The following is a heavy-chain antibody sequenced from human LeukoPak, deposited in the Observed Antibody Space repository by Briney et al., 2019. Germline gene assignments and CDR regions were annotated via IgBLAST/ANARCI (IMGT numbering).Heavy chain of an antibody. CDR1: GFTFSSYA. V-gene: IGHV3-30-3*01. D-gene: IGHD1-26*01. CDR2: ISYDGSNK. Sequence: QSGGSLRLSCAASGFTFSSYAMHWVRQAPGKGLEWVAVISYDGSNKYYEDSVKGRFTISRDNSKNTLYLQMNSLRAEDTAVYYCARDEGLYSGSYFIDYWGQGTLVTVSS. J-gene: IGHJ4*02. CDR3: ARDEGLYSGSYFIDY.